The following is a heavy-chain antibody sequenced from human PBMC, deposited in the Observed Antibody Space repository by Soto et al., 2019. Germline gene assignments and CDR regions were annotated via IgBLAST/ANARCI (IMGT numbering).Heavy chain of an antibody. Sequence: QMQLVQSGPEVKKPGTSVKVSCKASGFTFTSSAVQWVRQARGQRLEWIGWIVVGSGNTNYAQTFQDRVTSTTDMSTSTAYMELSSLRSEDTAVYYCAADMDSTKDVWGQGTTVTVAS. CDR3: AADMDSTKDV. V-gene: IGHV1-58*01. CDR1: GFTFTSSA. J-gene: IGHJ6*02. D-gene: IGHD2-2*03. CDR2: IVVGSGNT.